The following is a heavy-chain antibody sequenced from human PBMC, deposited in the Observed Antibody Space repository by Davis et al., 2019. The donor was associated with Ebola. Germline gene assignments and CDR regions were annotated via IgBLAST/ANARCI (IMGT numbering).Heavy chain of an antibody. D-gene: IGHD3-16*02. CDR2: IIPFFGTA. CDR1: GGTFNNYA. CDR3: AKPYVWGSYRSYPHDY. Sequence: SVKVSCKASGGTFNNYAVSWVRQAPGQGLEWMGGIIPFFGTANYAQKFQGRVTITADEPTNTAYMELSTLTSEDTAVYYCAKPYVWGSYRSYPHDYWGQGTLVTVSS. J-gene: IGHJ4*02. V-gene: IGHV1-69*13.